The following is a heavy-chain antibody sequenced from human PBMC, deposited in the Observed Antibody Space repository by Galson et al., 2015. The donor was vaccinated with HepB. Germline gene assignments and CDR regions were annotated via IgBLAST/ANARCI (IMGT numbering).Heavy chain of an antibody. V-gene: IGHV1-69*10. CDR3: ASKRIVVVPAAIEYYDYGMDV. CDR1: GGTFSSYA. D-gene: IGHD2-2*01. CDR2: IIPIFGIA. Sequence: SVKVSCKASGGTFSSYAISWVRQAPGQGLEWMGGIIPIFGIANYAQKFQGRVTITADKSTSTAYMELSSLRSEDTAVYYCASKRIVVVPAAIEYYDYGMDVWGQGTTVTVSS. J-gene: IGHJ6*02.